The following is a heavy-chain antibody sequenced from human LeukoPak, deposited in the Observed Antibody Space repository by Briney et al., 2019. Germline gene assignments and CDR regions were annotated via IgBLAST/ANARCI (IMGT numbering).Heavy chain of an antibody. D-gene: IGHD3-22*01. CDR3: AKAGDSSGYYFDY. CDR2: ISWNSGSI. V-gene: IGHV3-9*01. Sequence: GGSLRLSCAASGFTFDDYAMHWVRQAPGKGLEWASGISWNSGSIGYADSVKGRFTISRDNAKNSLYLQMNSLRAEDTAVYYCAKAGDSSGYYFDYWGQGTLVTVSS. CDR1: GFTFDDYA. J-gene: IGHJ4*02.